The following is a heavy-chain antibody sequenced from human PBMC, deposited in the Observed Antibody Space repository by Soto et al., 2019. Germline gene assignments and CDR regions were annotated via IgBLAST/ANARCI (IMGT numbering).Heavy chain of an antibody. D-gene: IGHD2-2*01. CDR3: ARHAGLVPAAISGYYFDY. CDR1: GYSFTSYW. CDR2: IYPGDSDT. J-gene: IGHJ4*02. V-gene: IGHV5-51*01. Sequence: PGESLKISCKGSGYSFTSYWIGWVRQMPGKGLEWMGIIYPGDSDTRYSPSFQGQVTISADKSISTAYLQWSSLKASDTAMYYCARHAGLVPAAISGYYFDYWGQGTLVTVSS.